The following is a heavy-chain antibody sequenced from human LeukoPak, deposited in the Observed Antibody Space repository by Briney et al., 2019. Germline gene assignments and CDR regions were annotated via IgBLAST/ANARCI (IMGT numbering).Heavy chain of an antibody. J-gene: IGHJ4*02. CDR2: ISSSSSSI. Sequence: GGSLRLSCAASGFTFSNYGMDWVRQAPGKGLEWISYISSSSSSIYYADSVKGRFTISRDNAKNTLYLQLNSLRAEDTAVYYCAKPRRGYNYGYYFDYWGQGTLVTVSS. CDR1: GFTFSNYG. D-gene: IGHD5-24*01. V-gene: IGHV3-48*01. CDR3: AKPRRGYNYGYYFDY.